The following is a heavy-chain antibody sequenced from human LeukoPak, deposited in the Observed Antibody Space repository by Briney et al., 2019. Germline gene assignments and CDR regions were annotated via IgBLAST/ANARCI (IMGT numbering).Heavy chain of an antibody. CDR1: GFTVSSNY. J-gene: IGHJ4*02. D-gene: IGHD6-19*01. V-gene: IGHV3-53*04. Sequence: GGSLRLSCVASGFTVSSNYMSWVRQAPGKGLEWVPVIYSAGNTYYADSVKGRFTISRHNSENTLYLHMNSLRVEDTAVYFCARGGTPGYSSGRIDYWGQGTLVTVSS. CDR2: IYSAGNT. CDR3: ARGGTPGYSSGRIDY.